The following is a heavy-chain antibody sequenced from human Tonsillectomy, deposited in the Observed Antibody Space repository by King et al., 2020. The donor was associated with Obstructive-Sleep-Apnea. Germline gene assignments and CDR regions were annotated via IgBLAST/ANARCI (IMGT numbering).Heavy chain of an antibody. V-gene: IGHV1-2*02. CDR3: ARANDSGDLHTFDY. Sequence: QLVQSGAEVKKPGASVKVSCKASGYTFTGYYMHWVRQAPGQGLEWMGWINPNSGGTNYAQKFQGRVTITRDTSISTAYMELSRLRSDDTAVYYCARANDSGDLHTFDYWGQGTLVTVSS. J-gene: IGHJ4*02. CDR1: GYTFTGYY. CDR2: INPNSGGT. D-gene: IGHD7-27*01.